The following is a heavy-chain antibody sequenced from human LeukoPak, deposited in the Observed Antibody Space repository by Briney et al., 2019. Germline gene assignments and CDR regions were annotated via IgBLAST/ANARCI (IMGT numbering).Heavy chain of an antibody. V-gene: IGHV3-64*01. Sequence: GGSLRLSCAASGFTFSSYAMHWVRQAPGKGLEYVSAISSNGGSTYYANSVQGRFSISRDNSKNTLYLQMGSLRAEDMAVYYCARVGDYGWFDPWGQGTLVTVSS. CDR1: GFTFSSYA. J-gene: IGHJ5*02. D-gene: IGHD4-17*01. CDR2: ISSNGGST. CDR3: ARVGDYGWFDP.